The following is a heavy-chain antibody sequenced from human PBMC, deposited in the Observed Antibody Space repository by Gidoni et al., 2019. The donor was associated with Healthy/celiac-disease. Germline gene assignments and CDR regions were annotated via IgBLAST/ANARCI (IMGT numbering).Heavy chain of an antibody. D-gene: IGHD3-22*01. V-gene: IGHV3-30*01. CDR1: ALTFSSYP. CDR3: ARDGVGSGYIDY. J-gene: IGHJ4*02. CDR2: ISYDGSNK. Sequence: QVQLVESGGGVVQPGRSLRLSWAASALTFSSYPMHWVRQAPGKGLEWVAVISYDGSNKYYADSVKGRFTISRDNSKNTLYLQMNSLRAEDTAVYYCARDGVGSGYIDYWGQGTLVTVSS.